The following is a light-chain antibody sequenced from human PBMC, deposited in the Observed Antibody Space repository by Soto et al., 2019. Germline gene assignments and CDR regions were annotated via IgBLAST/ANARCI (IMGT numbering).Light chain of an antibody. V-gene: IGKV3-11*01. J-gene: IGKJ5*01. CDR3: QQRSNWPIT. CDR2: GAS. CDR1: QSVTSS. Sequence: EVVVTQSPATLSVSPGEGATLSCRASQSVTSSFSWYQQKPAQAPRLLIYGASNRATGIPARFSGSGSATAFTLTISSLEPEDFAVYYCQQRSNWPITFGQGTRLEIK.